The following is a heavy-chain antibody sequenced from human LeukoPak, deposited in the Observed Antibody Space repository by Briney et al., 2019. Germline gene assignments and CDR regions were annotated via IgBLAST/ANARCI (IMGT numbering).Heavy chain of an antibody. CDR3: ARQRGSGCLDY. CDR1: RFTLSNYW. J-gene: IGHJ4*02. D-gene: IGHD6-19*01. CDR2: IKQDGSET. Sequence: PGGSLRLSCAASRFTLSNYWMSRVRQAPGKGLEWVANIKQDGSETYYVDSVKGRFTIPRENAKNSLSLQMNSLRAEDAAVYYCARQRGSGCLDYWGQGTLVTVSS. V-gene: IGHV3-7*01.